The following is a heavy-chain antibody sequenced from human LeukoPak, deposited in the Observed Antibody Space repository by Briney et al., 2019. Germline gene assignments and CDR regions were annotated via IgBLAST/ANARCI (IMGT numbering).Heavy chain of an antibody. CDR2: ISSSGRTI. J-gene: IGHJ6*02. V-gene: IGHV3-48*03. CDR3: ARSRPYYYYGMDV. Sequence: GGSLRLSCAASGFTFSSYEMNWVRQAPGKGLEWVSYISSSGRTIYYADSVKGRFTISRDNAKNSLYPQMNSLRAEDTAVYYCARSRPYYYYGMDVWGQGTTVTVS. CDR1: GFTFSSYE.